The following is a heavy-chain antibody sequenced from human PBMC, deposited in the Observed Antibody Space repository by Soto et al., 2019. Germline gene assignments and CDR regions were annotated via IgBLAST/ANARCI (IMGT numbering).Heavy chain of an antibody. CDR1: GFTFSSYG. CDR3: AKDFLLSGSSWDYYYYYMDV. CDR2: ISYDGSNK. V-gene: IGHV3-30*18. J-gene: IGHJ6*03. D-gene: IGHD6-13*01. Sequence: QVQLVESGGGVVQPGRSLRLSCAASGFTFSSYGMHWVRKAPGRGRGWGAVISYDGSNKYYADSVKGRFTISRDNSKNTLYLQMNSLRAEDTAVYYCAKDFLLSGSSWDYYYYYMDVWGKGTTVTVSS.